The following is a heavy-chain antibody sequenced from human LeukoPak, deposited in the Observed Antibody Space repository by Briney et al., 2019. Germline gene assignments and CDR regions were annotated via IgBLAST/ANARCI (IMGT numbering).Heavy chain of an antibody. D-gene: IGHD2-2*02. CDR1: GFSLSTYW. Sequence: GGSLRLSCAVSGFSLSTYWMTWVRQAPGKGLEWVASVNQDGSERYYVDSVKGRFTISRDNAKNSLYLQMNSLGADDTAVYYCARVGLYIRSPGVDWGQGTLVTVSS. V-gene: IGHV3-7*01. CDR3: ARVGLYIRSPGVD. CDR2: VNQDGSER. J-gene: IGHJ4*02.